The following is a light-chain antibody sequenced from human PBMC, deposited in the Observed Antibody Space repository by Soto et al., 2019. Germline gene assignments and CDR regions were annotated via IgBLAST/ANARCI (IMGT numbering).Light chain of an antibody. J-gene: IGKJ1*01. CDR3: QQYGSSGT. Sequence: IVLTQSPGTLSLTPGERATLSCRASQSVSNNYLAWYQQKPGQAPRLLIYCASNRATGIPDRFSGSGSGTDFTLTISRLEPEDFAVYYCQQYGSSGTFGQGSKVDIK. CDR1: QSVSNNY. V-gene: IGKV3-20*01. CDR2: CAS.